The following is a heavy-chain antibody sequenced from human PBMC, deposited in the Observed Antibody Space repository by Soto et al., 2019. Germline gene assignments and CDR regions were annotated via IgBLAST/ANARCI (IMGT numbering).Heavy chain of an antibody. V-gene: IGHV1-69*19. CDR1: GGTFSNYA. J-gene: IGHJ6*02. CDR3: ARGATIFGVAAYSYYEMEV. Sequence: QVQLVQSGAEVKKPGSSVKVSCRASGGTFSNYAISWVRQAPGQGLEWMGGIVPAFGTPNYAQNLQGRIPIPADAATTTVYMDLSSLGSEDTAVYYCARGATIFGVAAYSYYEMEVWGQGTTVTVSS. D-gene: IGHD3-3*01. CDR2: IVPAFGTP.